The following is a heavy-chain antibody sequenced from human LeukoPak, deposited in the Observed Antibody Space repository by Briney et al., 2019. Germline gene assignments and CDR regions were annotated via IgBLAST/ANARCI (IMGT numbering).Heavy chain of an antibody. J-gene: IGHJ5*02. CDR3: TRRPHKDPGWVDP. V-gene: IGHV4-39*01. CDR1: GGSISSSTFY. CDR2: ISYSGST. Sequence: SETLSLTCTVSGGSISSSTFYWGWIRQPPGKGLEWIGMISYSGSTYYNPSLKSRVTISRETSKNQFSLKVRSVTAADTAVYYCTRRPHKDPGWVDPWGKGTLVTVSS.